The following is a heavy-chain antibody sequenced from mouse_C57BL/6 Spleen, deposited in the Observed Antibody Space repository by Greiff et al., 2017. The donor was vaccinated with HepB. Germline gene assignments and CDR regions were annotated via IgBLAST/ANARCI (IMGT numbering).Heavy chain of an antibody. CDR1: GYTFTNYW. D-gene: IGHD1-1*01. V-gene: IGHV1-63*01. J-gene: IGHJ2*01. CDR3: ARRTYCCGSSYFDY. CDR2: IYPGGSDT. Sequence: QVQLQQSGAELVRPGTSVKMSCKASGYTFTNYWIGWAKQRPGHGLEWIGDIYPGGSDTNYNQKFKGKATLTADKSSSTAYMQLSSLTSEDSAIYYCARRTYCCGSSYFDYWGQGTTLTVSS.